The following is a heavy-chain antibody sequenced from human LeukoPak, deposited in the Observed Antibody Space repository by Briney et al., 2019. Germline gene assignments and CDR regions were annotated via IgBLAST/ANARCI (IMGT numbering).Heavy chain of an antibody. D-gene: IGHD2-2*01. CDR2: IYYSGST. CDR1: GVSISSSSYY. CDR3: ARTDFIVVVPAAIGY. J-gene: IGHJ4*02. V-gene: IGHV4-39*01. Sequence: SETLSLTCTVSGVSISSSSYYWGWIRQPPGKGLEWIGSIYYSGSTYYNPSLKSRVTISVDTSKNQFSLKLSSVTAADTAVYYCARTDFIVVVPAAIGYWGQGTLVTVSS.